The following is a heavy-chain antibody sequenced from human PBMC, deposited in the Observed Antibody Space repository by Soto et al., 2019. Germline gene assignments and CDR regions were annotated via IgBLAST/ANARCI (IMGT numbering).Heavy chain of an antibody. CDR2: IYHSGST. V-gene: IGHV4-38-2*01. J-gene: IGHJ6*02. CDR3: ARAPRDKTFFCGMDV. D-gene: IGHD3-16*01. Sequence: SETLSLTCAVSGYSISIGYYWGWIRQPPGKGLEWIGSIYHSGSTYYNPSLKSRVTISVDTSKNQFSLKLSSVTAADTAVYYCARAPRDKTFFCGMDVWGQGTMVTVSS. CDR1: GYSISIGYY.